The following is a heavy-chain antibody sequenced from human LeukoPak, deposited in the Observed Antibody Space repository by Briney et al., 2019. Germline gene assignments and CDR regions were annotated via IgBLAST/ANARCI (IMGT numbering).Heavy chain of an antibody. V-gene: IGHV3-30*03. J-gene: IGHJ4*02. CDR3: ARDPWNYCTNGVCYFDY. D-gene: IGHD2-8*01. CDR2: ISYDGSNK. Sequence: GRSLRLSCAASGFTFSSYGMHWVRQAPGKGLEWVAVISYDGSNKYYADSVKGRFTISRDNAENSLYLQMNSLRAEDTAVYYCARDPWNYCTNGVCYFDYWGQGTLVTVSS. CDR1: GFTFSSYG.